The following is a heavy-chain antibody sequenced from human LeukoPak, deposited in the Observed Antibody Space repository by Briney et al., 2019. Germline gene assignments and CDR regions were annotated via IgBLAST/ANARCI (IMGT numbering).Heavy chain of an antibody. CDR3: ARHFIRRITMIVVVIRGTNYFDY. V-gene: IGHV4-34*01. CDR2: INHSGST. Sequence: SETLSLTCAVYGGSFSGYCWSWVRQPPGKGLEWIGEINHSGSTNYNPSLKSRVTISVDTSKNQFSLKLSSVTAADTAVYYCARHFIRRITMIVVVIRGTNYFDYWGQGTLVTVSS. J-gene: IGHJ4*02. D-gene: IGHD3-22*01. CDR1: GGSFSGYC.